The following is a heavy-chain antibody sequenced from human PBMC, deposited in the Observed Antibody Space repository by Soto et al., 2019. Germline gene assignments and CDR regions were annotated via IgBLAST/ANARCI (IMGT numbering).Heavy chain of an antibody. CDR1: WFIVSSKN. V-gene: IGHV3-53*05. J-gene: IGHJ4*02. CDR2: IYRDGTT. CDR3: ARDGVGVVPAAIRFDY. D-gene: IGHD2-2*01. Sequence: GSPGLSRAAPWFIVSSKNMNLVRQAPEKGLEWVSVIYRDGTTYYADSVKGRFTISRDNSKNTVDLQMNSLRAEDTSVYYCARDGVGVVPAAIRFDYWGQGTLVTVSS.